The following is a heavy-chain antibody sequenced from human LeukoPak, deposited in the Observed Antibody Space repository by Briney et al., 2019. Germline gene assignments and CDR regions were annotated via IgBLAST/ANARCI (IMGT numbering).Heavy chain of an antibody. V-gene: IGHV4-59*01. J-gene: IGHJ4*02. D-gene: IGHD3-22*01. Sequence: PSETLSLTCTVSRGSISSYYWSWIRRPPGQGLEWIGYIYYSGSTDYNPSLKSRVNISVDTSKNQFSLKLSSVTAADTAVYYCARVRVSSGSHPWYFDYRGQGTLVTVSS. CDR1: RGSISSYY. CDR2: IYYSGST. CDR3: ARVRVSSGSHPWYFDY.